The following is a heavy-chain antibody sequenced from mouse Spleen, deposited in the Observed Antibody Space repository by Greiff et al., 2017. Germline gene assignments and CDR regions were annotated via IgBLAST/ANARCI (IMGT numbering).Heavy chain of an antibody. J-gene: IGHJ4*01. CDR1: GFTFSSFG. CDR2: ISSGSSTI. D-gene: IGHD1-2*01. CDR3: ARSGAITTAYYAMDY. V-gene: IGHV5-17*02. Sequence: EVKLVESGGGLVQPGGSRKLSCAASGFTFSSFGMHWVRQAPEKGLEWVAYISSGSSTIYYADTVKGRFTISRDNPKNTLFLQMTSLRSEDTAMYYCARSGAITTAYYAMDYWGQGTSVTVSS.